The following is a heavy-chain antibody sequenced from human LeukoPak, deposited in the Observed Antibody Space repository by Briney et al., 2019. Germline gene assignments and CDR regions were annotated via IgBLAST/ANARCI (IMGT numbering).Heavy chain of an antibody. CDR3: ARTTEGGYTYGYFYYYYMDV. V-gene: IGHV4-59*01. D-gene: IGHD5-18*01. J-gene: IGHJ6*03. CDR1: GGSISSYY. CDR2: IYYSGST. Sequence: SETLSLTCTVSGGSISSYYWSWIRQPPGKGLEWIGYIYYSGSTNYNPSLKSRVTISVETSKNHFSLKLSSVTAADTAVYHCARTTEGGYTYGYFYYYYMDVWGKGTTVTISS.